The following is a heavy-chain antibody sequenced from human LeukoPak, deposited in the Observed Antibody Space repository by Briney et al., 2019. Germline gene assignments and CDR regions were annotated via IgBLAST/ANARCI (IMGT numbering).Heavy chain of an antibody. CDR3: ARGRNIVVVPAAYRYFDL. Sequence: GASVKVSYKASGYPFTSYGISWGRQAPGQGLEWMGWISAYNGNTNYAQKLQGRVTMTTDTSTSTAYMELRSLRSDDTAVYYCARGRNIVVVPAAYRYFDLWGRGTLVTVSS. D-gene: IGHD2-2*01. V-gene: IGHV1-18*01. CDR1: GYPFTSYG. J-gene: IGHJ2*01. CDR2: ISAYNGNT.